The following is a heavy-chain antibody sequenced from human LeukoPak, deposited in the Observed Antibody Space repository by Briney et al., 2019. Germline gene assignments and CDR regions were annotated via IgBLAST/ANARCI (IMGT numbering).Heavy chain of an antibody. D-gene: IGHD3-9*01. J-gene: IGHJ4*02. CDR3: ASLTVTTGSGNY. CDR2: VHPNTGVT. V-gene: IGHV1-2*02. Sequence: ASVKVSCKASGYTFTDYYIQWVRQAPGQGLEWMGSVHPNTGVTNYAQKFQSRVAMTRDTSISTAYMILNTLRSDDTAVYYCASLTVTTGSGNYWGQGTLVTVSS. CDR1: GYTFTDYY.